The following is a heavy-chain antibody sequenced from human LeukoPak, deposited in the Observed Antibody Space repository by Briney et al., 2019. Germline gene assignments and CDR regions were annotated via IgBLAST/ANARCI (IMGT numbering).Heavy chain of an antibody. CDR1: GFTFSSYS. CDR3: ARDRGARGYYMDV. Sequence: PGGSLRLSCAASGFTFSSYSMHWVRQAPGEGLEWVSYISSTGTTIYYADSVKGRFTISRDNAKNSLYLQMNSLRAEDTAVYYCARDRGARGYYMDVWGKGTTVTVSS. V-gene: IGHV3-48*01. J-gene: IGHJ6*03. D-gene: IGHD3-10*01. CDR2: ISSTGTTI.